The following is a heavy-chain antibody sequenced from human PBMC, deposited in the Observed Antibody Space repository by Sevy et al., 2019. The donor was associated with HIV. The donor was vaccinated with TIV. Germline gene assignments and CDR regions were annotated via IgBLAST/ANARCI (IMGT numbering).Heavy chain of an antibody. V-gene: IGHV3-9*01. CDR1: GFTFDDYA. Sequence: LSLTCAASGFTFDDYAMHRVRQAPGKGLEWVSGISWNSGSIGYADSVKGRFTISRDNAKNSLYLQMNSLRAEDTALYYCAKGVDYGVTNWFDPWGQGTLVTVSS. J-gene: IGHJ5*02. CDR2: ISWNSGSI. CDR3: AKGVDYGVTNWFDP. D-gene: IGHD3-10*01.